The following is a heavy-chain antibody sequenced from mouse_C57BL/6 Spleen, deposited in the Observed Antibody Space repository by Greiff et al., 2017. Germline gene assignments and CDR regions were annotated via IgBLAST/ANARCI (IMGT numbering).Heavy chain of an antibody. J-gene: IGHJ1*03. CDR3: ARTYYGLWYFDV. V-gene: IGHV1-4*01. Sequence: QVQLQQSGAELARPGASVKMSCKASGYTFTSYTMHWVKQRPGQGLEWIGYINPSSGYTKYNQKFKDKATLTADKSSSTAYMQLSSLTSDDSAVYYCARTYYGLWYFDVWGTGTTVTVSS. CDR1: GYTFTSYT. D-gene: IGHD2-10*01. CDR2: INPSSGYT.